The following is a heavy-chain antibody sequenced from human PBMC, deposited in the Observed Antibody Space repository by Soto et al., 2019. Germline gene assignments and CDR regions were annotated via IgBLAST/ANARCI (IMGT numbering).Heavy chain of an antibody. V-gene: IGHV4-39*01. Sequence: SETLSLTCTVSGGSISSSSYYWGWIRQPPGKGLEWIGSIYYSGSTYYNPSLKSRVTISVDTSKNQFSLKLSSVTAADTAVYYCARGDYGDYPYFDYWGQGTLVTVSS. CDR1: GGSISSSSYY. J-gene: IGHJ4*02. D-gene: IGHD4-17*01. CDR2: IYYSGST. CDR3: ARGDYGDYPYFDY.